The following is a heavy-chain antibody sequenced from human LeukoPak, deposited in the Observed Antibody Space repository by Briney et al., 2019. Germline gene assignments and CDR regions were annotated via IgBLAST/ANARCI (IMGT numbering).Heavy chain of an antibody. Sequence: GGSLRLSCAASGFTFSNYFMHWVRQAPGKGLVWVSRINSDGTSTMYADSVKGRFTISRDNAKNTLYLQMNSLRDEDTAVYYCARRVDATRWFDPWGQGTLVTVSS. CDR3: ARRVDATRWFDP. V-gene: IGHV3-74*03. D-gene: IGHD2-15*01. CDR1: GFTFSNYF. CDR2: INSDGTST. J-gene: IGHJ5*02.